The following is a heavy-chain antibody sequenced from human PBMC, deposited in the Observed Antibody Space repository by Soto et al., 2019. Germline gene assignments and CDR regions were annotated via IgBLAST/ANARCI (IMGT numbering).Heavy chain of an antibody. CDR3: AKGITIFGVVIIPYYYYYGMDV. V-gene: IGHV3-23*01. D-gene: IGHD3-3*01. Sequence: GGSLRLSCAASGFTFSSYAMSWVRQAPGKGLEWVSAISGSGGSTYYADSVKGRFTISRDNSKNTLYLQMNSLRAEDTAVYYCAKGITIFGVVIIPYYYYYGMDVWGQGTTVTVSS. CDR2: ISGSGGST. CDR1: GFTFSSYA. J-gene: IGHJ6*02.